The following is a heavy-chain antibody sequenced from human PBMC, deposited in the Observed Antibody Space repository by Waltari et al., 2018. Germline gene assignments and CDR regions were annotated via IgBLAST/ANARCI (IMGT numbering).Heavy chain of an antibody. CDR2: IYWNDDK. CDR3: AHTPGIAAVFDY. D-gene: IGHD6-13*01. Sequence: QITLKESGPTLVKPTQTLTLTCTFSGFSLSTSGVGVAWIRQPPGKALEWLALIYWNDDKRYSPSLKSRLTITKDTSKNQVVLTMTNMDPVDTATYYCAHTPGIAAVFDYWGQGTLVTVSS. CDR1: GFSLSTSGVG. J-gene: IGHJ4*02. V-gene: IGHV2-5*01.